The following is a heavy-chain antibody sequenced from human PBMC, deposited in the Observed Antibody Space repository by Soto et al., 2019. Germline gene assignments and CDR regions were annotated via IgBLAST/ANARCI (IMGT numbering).Heavy chain of an antibody. CDR1: GGSISSYY. CDR2: IYTSGST. Sequence: SETLSLTCTVSGGSISSYYWSWIRQPAGKGLEWIGRIYTSGSTNYNPSLKSRVTMSVDTSKNQFSLKLSSVTAADTAVYYCAREGSSSGLYSDAFDIWGQGTMVTVPS. D-gene: IGHD6-19*01. CDR3: AREGSSSGLYSDAFDI. V-gene: IGHV4-4*07. J-gene: IGHJ3*02.